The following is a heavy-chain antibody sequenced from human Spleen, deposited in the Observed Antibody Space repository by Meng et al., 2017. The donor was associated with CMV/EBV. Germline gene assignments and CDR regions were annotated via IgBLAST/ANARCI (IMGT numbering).Heavy chain of an antibody. CDR3: ARVVSYGYDY. Sequence: GGSLRLPCAASGFTFSSYSMNWVRQAPGKGLEWVSSISSSSSAIYYADSVKGRFTISRDNAKNSLYLQMNSLRAEDTAVYYCARVVSYGYDYWGQGTLVTVSS. V-gene: IGHV3-21*01. J-gene: IGHJ4*02. CDR2: ISSSSSAI. CDR1: GFTFSSYS. D-gene: IGHD5-18*01.